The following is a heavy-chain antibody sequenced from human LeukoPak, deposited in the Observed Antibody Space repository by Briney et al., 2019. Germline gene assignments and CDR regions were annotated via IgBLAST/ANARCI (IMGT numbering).Heavy chain of an antibody. Sequence: EGSLRLSWAASGFPFSDYILDWVRQAPGKGLEWVGRIRRGANSYTTEYAASVKGRFTISRDDSKNSLYLHMNSLKTEDTAVYHCSRDGGEGGNSAFDIWGQGAMVTVSS. CDR1: GFPFSDYI. CDR3: SRDGGEGGNSAFDI. D-gene: IGHD3-16*01. V-gene: IGHV3-72*01. CDR2: IRRGANSYTT. J-gene: IGHJ3*02.